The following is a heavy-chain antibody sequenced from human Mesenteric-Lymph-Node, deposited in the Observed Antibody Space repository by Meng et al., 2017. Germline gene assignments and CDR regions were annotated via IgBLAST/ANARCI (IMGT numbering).Heavy chain of an antibody. Sequence: ASVKVSCKASGYTFTDYYMHWVRQAPGQGLEWMAWMNPDSRNTGFAPKMQGRVTLRMDTSTDTAYMELSALRFEDTAVYYCARAVWYGEMSFDLWGRGTLVTVSS. V-gene: IGHV1-8*03. D-gene: IGHD4-17*01. CDR3: ARAVWYGEMSFDL. J-gene: IGHJ2*01. CDR1: GYTFTDYY. CDR2: MNPDSRNT.